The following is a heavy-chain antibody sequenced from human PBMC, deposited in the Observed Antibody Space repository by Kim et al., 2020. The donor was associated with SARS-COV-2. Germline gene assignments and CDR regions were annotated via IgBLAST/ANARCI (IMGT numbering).Heavy chain of an antibody. CDR3: ARVDRYYDSSGYKRRCWFDP. J-gene: IGHJ5*02. Sequence: SETLSLTCAVYGGSFSGYYWSWIRQPPGKGLEWIGEINHSGSTNYNPSLKSRVTISVDTSKNQFSLKLSSVTAADTAVYYCARVDRYYDSSGYKRRCWFDPWGQGTLVSVSS. CDR1: GGSFSGYY. V-gene: IGHV4-34*01. CDR2: INHSGST. D-gene: IGHD3-22*01.